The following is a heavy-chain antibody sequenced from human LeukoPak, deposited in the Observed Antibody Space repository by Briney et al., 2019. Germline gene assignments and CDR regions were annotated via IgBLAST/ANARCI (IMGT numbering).Heavy chain of an antibody. J-gene: IGHJ2*01. CDR1: GYTFTSYA. Sequence: GASVKVSCKASGYTFTSYAMNWVRQAPGQGLEWMGWISAYNGNTNYAQKLQGRVTMTTDTSTSTAYMELRSLRSDDTAVYYCARVSFESYFDLWGRGTLVTVSS. D-gene: IGHD3-9*01. CDR2: ISAYNGNT. V-gene: IGHV1-18*01. CDR3: ARVSFESYFDL.